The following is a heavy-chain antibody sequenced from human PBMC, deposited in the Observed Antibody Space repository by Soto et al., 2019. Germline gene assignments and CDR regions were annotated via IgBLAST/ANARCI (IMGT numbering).Heavy chain of an antibody. CDR3: AKGGAIVAAGTRVYLYNAMDV. CDR2: VNPNSGDT. CDR1: GYTFTGYY. J-gene: IGHJ6*02. V-gene: IGHV1-2*02. Sequence: ASVKVSCKASGYTFTGYYVHWVRQAPGQGLEWMGWVNPNSGDTYLAQRFQGRVTMNRDTSIGTAYMELRGLTSDDTAEYYCAKGGAIVAAGTRVYLYNAMDVWGQGTTVTV. D-gene: IGHD1-26*01.